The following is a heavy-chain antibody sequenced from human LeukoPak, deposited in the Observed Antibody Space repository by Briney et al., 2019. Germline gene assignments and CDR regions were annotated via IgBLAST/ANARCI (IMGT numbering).Heavy chain of an antibody. J-gene: IGHJ5*02. V-gene: IGHV4-34*01. D-gene: IGHD6-19*01. CDR3: AREGELYVAVAGNWFDP. Sequence: SETLSLTCAVYGGSFSGYYWSWIRQPPGKGLEWIGGIYHSGSTYYNPSLKSRVTISVDTSKNQFSLKLSSVTAADTAVYYCAREGELYVAVAGNWFDPWGQGTLVTVSS. CDR1: GGSFSGYY. CDR2: IYHSGST.